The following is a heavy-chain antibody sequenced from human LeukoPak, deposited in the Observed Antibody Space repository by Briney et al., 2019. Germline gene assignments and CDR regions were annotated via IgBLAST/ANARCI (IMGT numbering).Heavy chain of an antibody. V-gene: IGHV1-2*02. Sequence: GASVKVSCKASGYTFTVYYMHWVRQAPGQGLEWMGWINPNSGGTNYAQKFQGRVTMTRDTSISTAYMELSRLRSDDTAVYYCARGATVPTYRNYYYYGMDVWGQGTTATVSS. J-gene: IGHJ6*02. CDR1: GYTFTVYY. D-gene: IGHD4-17*01. CDR2: INPNSGGT. CDR3: ARGATVPTYRNYYYYGMDV.